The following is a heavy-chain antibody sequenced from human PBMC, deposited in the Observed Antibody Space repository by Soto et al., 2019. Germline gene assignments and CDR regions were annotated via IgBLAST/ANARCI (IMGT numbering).Heavy chain of an antibody. J-gene: IGHJ6*02. CDR3: ARVGKDDGDYGARPHYYYYGMDV. CDR2: ISSSGSTI. Sequence: QVQLVESGGGLVKPGGSLRLSCAASGFTFSDYYMSWIRQAPGKGLEWVSYISSSGSTIYYADSVKGRFTISRDNAKNSLYLKMNSLRAEDTAVYYCARVGKDDGDYGARPHYYYYGMDVWGQGTTVTVSS. CDR1: GFTFSDYY. V-gene: IGHV3-11*01. D-gene: IGHD4-17*01.